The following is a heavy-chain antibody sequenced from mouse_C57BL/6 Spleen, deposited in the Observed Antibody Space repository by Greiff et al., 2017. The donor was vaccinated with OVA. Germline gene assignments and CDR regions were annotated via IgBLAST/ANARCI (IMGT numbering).Heavy chain of an antibody. CDR3: ARRDYGSKAMDY. J-gene: IGHJ4*01. Sequence: QVQLQQSGPELVKPGASVKISCKASGYAFSSSWLNWVKQRPGKGLEWIGRIYPGDGDTNYNGKFKGKATLTADKSSSTAYMQLSSLTSEDSAVYFCARRDYGSKAMDYWGQGTSVTVSS. V-gene: IGHV1-82*01. D-gene: IGHD1-1*01. CDR1: GYAFSSSW. CDR2: IYPGDGDT.